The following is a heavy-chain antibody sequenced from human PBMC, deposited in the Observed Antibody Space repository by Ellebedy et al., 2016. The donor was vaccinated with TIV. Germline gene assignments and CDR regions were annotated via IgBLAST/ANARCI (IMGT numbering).Heavy chain of an antibody. CDR2: VRGGDDRT. CDR3: AKGHTASFFYLFDS. D-gene: IGHD2-2*01. CDR1: GFTAFNFA. J-gene: IGHJ5*01. V-gene: IGHV3-23*01. Sequence: GESLKISCEASGFTAFNFAMSWVRQAPGKGLEWVSAVRGGDDRTFYADAVKGRFTISRDNSKNTVTLQMQSLRAEDTALYYCAKGHTASFFYLFDSWGQGTLVTVSS.